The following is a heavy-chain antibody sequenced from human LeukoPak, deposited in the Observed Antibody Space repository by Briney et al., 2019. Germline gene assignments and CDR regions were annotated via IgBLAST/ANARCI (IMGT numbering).Heavy chain of an antibody. CDR1: GGSISSSTYY. V-gene: IGHV4-39*07. Sequence: SETLSLTCSVSGGSISSSTYYWGWIRQPPGKGLEWIGSISYTGSTYYNPSLKSRVTISVDTSKNQFSLKLSSVTAADTAVYYCARDQKRGMSWELLRAQTYDAFDIWGQGTMVTASS. D-gene: IGHD1-26*01. CDR3: ARDQKRGMSWELLRAQTYDAFDI. CDR2: ISYTGST. J-gene: IGHJ3*02.